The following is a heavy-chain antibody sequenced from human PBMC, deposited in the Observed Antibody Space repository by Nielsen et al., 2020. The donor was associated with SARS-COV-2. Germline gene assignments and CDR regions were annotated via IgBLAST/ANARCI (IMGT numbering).Heavy chain of an antibody. CDR3: AKRSGYTSGWYGDY. D-gene: IGHD6-19*01. CDR2: ISYDGSNK. V-gene: IGHV3-30*04. Sequence: GGSLRLSCAASGFTFSSYAMHWVRQAPGRGLEWVAVISYDGSNKYYADSVKGRFTISRDNSKNTLYLQMNSLRAEDTAVYYCAKRSGYTSGWYGDYWGQVTLVTVSS. CDR1: GFTFSSYA. J-gene: IGHJ4*02.